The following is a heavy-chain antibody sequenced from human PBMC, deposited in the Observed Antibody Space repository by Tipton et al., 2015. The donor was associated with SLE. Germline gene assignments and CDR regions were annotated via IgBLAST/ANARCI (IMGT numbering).Heavy chain of an antibody. CDR3: AKGHADLWSGSYYFDY. J-gene: IGHJ4*02. CDR1: GFTFSSYS. V-gene: IGHV3-23*01. D-gene: IGHD3-3*01. Sequence: SLRLSCAASGFTFSSYSMNWVRQAPGKGLEWLSSLSGGGSIMYQADSVKGRFTISRDHYRNTLYLQMNSLRAEDTAIYFCAKGHADLWSGSYYFDYWGLGTLVTVSS. CDR2: LSGGGSIM.